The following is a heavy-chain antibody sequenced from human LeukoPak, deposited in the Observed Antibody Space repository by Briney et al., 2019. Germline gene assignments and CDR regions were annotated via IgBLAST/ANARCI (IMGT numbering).Heavy chain of an antibody. J-gene: IGHJ6*03. D-gene: IGHD1-1*01. CDR1: GFTFSSFD. CDR3: VRGPPRGKYYYMDV. Sequence: GGSLRLSCAASGFTFSSFDMHWVRQPTGQGLEWVSTIGTASDTYYPVSVEGRFTLSRDNAKNSLDLQMNSLTAGDTAVYYCVRGPPRGKYYYMDVWGKGTTVTVSS. V-gene: IGHV3-13*01. CDR2: IGTASDT.